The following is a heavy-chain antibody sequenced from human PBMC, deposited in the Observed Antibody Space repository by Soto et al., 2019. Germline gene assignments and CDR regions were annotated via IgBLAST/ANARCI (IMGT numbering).Heavy chain of an antibody. J-gene: IGHJ6*03. CDR1: GFTFSSYA. CDR2: ISGSGGST. V-gene: IGHV3-23*01. Sequence: ESGGGLVQPGGSLRLSCAASGFTFSSYAMSWVRQAPGKGLEWVSAISGSGGSTYYADSVKGRFTISRDNSKNTLYLQMNSLRAEDTAVYYCAKGEVVVVPAATADYYMDVWGKGTTVTVSS. D-gene: IGHD2-2*01. CDR3: AKGEVVVVPAATADYYMDV.